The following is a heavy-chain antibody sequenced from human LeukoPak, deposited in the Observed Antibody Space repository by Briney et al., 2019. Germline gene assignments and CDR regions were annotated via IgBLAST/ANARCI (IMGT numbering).Heavy chain of an antibody. J-gene: IGHJ4*02. V-gene: IGHV3-48*02. Sequence: GGSLRLSCAASGFTFSTYSMNWVRQAPGKGLEWVSYISSGSSTIYYTDSLKGRFTISRDNAKNSLYLQMNSLRDEDTAVYYCARGKVGYSNGWSAADYWGQGTLVTVSS. D-gene: IGHD6-19*01. CDR2: ISSGSSTI. CDR3: ARGKVGYSNGWSAADY. CDR1: GFTFSTYS.